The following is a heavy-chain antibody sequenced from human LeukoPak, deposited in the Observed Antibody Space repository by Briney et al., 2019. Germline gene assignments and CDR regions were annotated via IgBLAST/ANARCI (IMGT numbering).Heavy chain of an antibody. Sequence: GRSLRLSRAASGFSYSRYCMSWVRQAPGKGLEWGANIKQDGGEKYYGDSLEGRFTISRVNTKNSLSLQMNSLSAEDTAVYFCAREGGFAICGAADSWGQGTLVTVSS. CDR2: IKQDGGEK. D-gene: IGHD3-3*01. CDR3: AREGGFAICGAADS. V-gene: IGHV3-7*05. J-gene: IGHJ4*02. CDR1: GFSYSRYC.